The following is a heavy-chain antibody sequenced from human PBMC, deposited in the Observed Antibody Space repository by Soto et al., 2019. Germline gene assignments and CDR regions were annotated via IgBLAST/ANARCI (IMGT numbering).Heavy chain of an antibody. V-gene: IGHV3-48*01. CDR2: ISSTSSTI. J-gene: IGHJ4*02. CDR3: ARDVVDGYIYGFYDY. Sequence: EVQLVESGGGLVQPGGSLRLSCAASGFTFSSYNMNWFRQAQGKGLEWVSYISSTSSTIYYADSVKGRFTISRDNANNSLYLQMNSLRAEDTAVYYCARDVVDGYIYGFYDYWGQGTLVTVSS. D-gene: IGHD5-18*01. CDR1: GFTFSSYN.